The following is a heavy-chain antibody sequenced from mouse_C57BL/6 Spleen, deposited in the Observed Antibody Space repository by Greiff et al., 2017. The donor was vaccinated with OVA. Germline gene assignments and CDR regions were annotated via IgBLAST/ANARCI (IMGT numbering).Heavy chain of an antibody. D-gene: IGHD4-1*01. Sequence: QVQLQQPGPELVKPGASVKISCKASGYAFSSSWMNWVKQRPGKGLEWIGRIYPGDGATNYNRKFKGKATLTADKSSSTAYMQHSSLTTEDSAVYLWARWEANWDDYCDYWGQGTTLTVSS. V-gene: IGHV1-82*01. J-gene: IGHJ2*01. CDR3: ARWEANWDDYCDY. CDR1: GYAFSSSW. CDR2: IYPGDGAT.